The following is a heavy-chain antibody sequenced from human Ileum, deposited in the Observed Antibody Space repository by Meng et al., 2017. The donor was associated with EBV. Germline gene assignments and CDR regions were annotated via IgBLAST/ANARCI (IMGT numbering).Heavy chain of an antibody. CDR2: ISPDGI. CDR1: SITFDCYE. V-gene: IGHV3-30-3*01. Sequence: GGLLPPRCSRSLAFAASSITFDCYERCWLRQAPSKVLELGALISPDGIWYPESLKGRFTISRDNSKNTFYLQMNSLRFEDTAVYYCTRNGIGWYPGDYWGRGTLVTVSS. J-gene: IGHJ4*02. CDR3: TRNGIGWYPGDY. D-gene: IGHD6-19*01.